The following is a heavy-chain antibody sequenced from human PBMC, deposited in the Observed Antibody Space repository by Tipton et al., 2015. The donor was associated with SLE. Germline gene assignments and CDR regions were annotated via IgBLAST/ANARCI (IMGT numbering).Heavy chain of an antibody. J-gene: IGHJ1*01. CDR3: ATNGHGETYEFFTEYLRL. CDR1: GASISSGSYY. V-gene: IGHV4-31*03. D-gene: IGHD5-12*01. Sequence: TLSLTCNVSGASISSGSYYWSWIRQHPGKGLEWIGYIYHTGGTYYNPSLKSRVTISIDTSHNQFSLKLTSVTAADTAVYYCATNGHGETYEFFTEYLRLWGQGTLVTVSS. CDR2: IYHTGGT.